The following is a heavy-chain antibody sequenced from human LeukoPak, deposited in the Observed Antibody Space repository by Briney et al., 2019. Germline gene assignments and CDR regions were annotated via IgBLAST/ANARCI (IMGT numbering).Heavy chain of an antibody. J-gene: IGHJ4*02. CDR3: AKDRYPYSSGWYYFDY. Sequence: GGSLRLSCAASGFTFSSYGMHWVRQAPGKGLEWVAVISYEGSNKYYADSVKGRFTISRDNSKNTLYLQMNSLRAEDTAVYYCAKDRYPYSSGWYYFDYWGQGTLVTVSS. CDR1: GFTFSSYG. D-gene: IGHD6-19*01. V-gene: IGHV3-30*18. CDR2: ISYEGSNK.